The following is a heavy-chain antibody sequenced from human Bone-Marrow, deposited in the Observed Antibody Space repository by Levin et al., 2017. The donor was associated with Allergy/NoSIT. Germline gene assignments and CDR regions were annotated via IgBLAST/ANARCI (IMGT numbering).Heavy chain of an antibody. V-gene: IGHV4-38-2*01. Sequence: PSETLSLNCAVSGSLINSAYYWAWLRQIPGKGLEWVGTIYSTDDTYFNPSLNNRATISRDTSQNQFSLKLTAVTAADTAVYYCASRTTVAGHSFDFWGQGALVTVSS. D-gene: IGHD6-19*01. CDR3: ASRTTVAGHSFDF. CDR1: GSLINSAYY. J-gene: IGHJ4*02. CDR2: IYSTDDT.